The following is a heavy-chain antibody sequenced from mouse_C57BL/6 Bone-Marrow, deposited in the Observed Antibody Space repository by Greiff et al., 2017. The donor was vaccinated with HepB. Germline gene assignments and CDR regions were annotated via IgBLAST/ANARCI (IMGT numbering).Heavy chain of an antibody. J-gene: IGHJ1*03. Sequence: EVKLEESGGGLVKPGGSLKLSCAASGFTFSSYAMSWVRQTPEKRLEWVATISDGGSYTYYPDNVKGRFTISRDNAKNNLYLQMSHLKSEDTAMYYCARDNYGSSYVWYFDVWGTGTTVTVSS. D-gene: IGHD1-1*01. CDR1: GFTFSSYA. V-gene: IGHV5-4*01. CDR3: ARDNYGSSYVWYFDV. CDR2: ISDGGSYT.